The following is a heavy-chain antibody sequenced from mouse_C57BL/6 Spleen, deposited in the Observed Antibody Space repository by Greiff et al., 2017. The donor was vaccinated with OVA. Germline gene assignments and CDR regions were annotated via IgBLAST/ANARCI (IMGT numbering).Heavy chain of an antibody. CDR3: ARHEGLYYSTSYYAMDY. D-gene: IGHD2-5*01. J-gene: IGHJ4*01. Sequence: DVMLVESGGGLVQPGESLKLSCESNEYEFPSHDMSWVRKTPEKRLELVAAINSDGGSTYYPDTMERRFIISRDNTKKTLYLQMSSLRSEDTALYYCARHEGLYYSTSYYAMDYWGQGTSVTVSS. V-gene: IGHV5-2*01. CDR2: INSDGGST. CDR1: EYEFPSHD.